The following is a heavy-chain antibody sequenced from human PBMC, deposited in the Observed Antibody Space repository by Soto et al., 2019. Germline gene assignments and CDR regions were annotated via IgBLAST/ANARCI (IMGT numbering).Heavy chain of an antibody. D-gene: IGHD2-15*01. J-gene: IGHJ4*02. V-gene: IGHV1-18*01. CDR3: ARLSGVVLGDY. Sequence: QVQLMQSGVEVKKPGASVKVSCKGSGYTFTDHGISWVRQAPGQGLEWMGWIIPNNGNTKNAPKFQGRVTMTTDTSTSTAYMELRRLRSDDTAVYYCARLSGVVLGDYWGQGTLVTVSS. CDR2: IIPNNGNT. CDR1: GYTFTDHG.